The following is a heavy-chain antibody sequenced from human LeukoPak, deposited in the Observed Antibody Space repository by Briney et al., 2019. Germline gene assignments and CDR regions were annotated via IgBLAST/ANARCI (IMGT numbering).Heavy chain of an antibody. Sequence: SETLSLTCSVSGGSINSNSHHWDWIRQAPGKGLEGIGNIYYSGTTSYNPSLKSRVTISVDTSKNQFSLRLSSVTAADTAVYYCARRGDISTDYAFDYWGQGTLVTVSS. CDR3: ARRGDISTDYAFDY. V-gene: IGHV4-39*01. D-gene: IGHD3-9*01. CDR1: GGSINSNSHH. CDR2: IYYSGTT. J-gene: IGHJ4*02.